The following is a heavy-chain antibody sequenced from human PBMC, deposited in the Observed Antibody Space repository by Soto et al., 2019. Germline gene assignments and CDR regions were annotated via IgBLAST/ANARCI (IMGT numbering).Heavy chain of an antibody. J-gene: IGHJ5*02. D-gene: IGHD2-2*01. CDR3: ARASSVVVPAARFDP. CDR1: GFTFSSYA. Sequence: GGSLRLSCAASGFTFSSYAMHWVRQAPGKGLEWVAVISYDGSNKYYADSVKGRFTISRDNSKNTLYLQMNSLRAEDTAGYDCARASSVVVPAARFDPWGQGTLVTVSS. CDR2: ISYDGSNK. V-gene: IGHV3-30-3*01.